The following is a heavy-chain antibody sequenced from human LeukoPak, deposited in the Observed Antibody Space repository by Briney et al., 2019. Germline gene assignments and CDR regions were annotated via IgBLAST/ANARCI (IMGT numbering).Heavy chain of an antibody. CDR3: ARESVPAVAARRGLNY. CDR1: GYTFTSYY. D-gene: IGHD6-6*01. V-gene: IGHV1-2*02. J-gene: IGHJ4*02. CDR2: INPNSGGT. Sequence: ASVKVSCKASGYTFTSYYMHWVRQAPGQGLEWMGWINPNSGGTNYAQKFQGRVTMTRDTSISTVYMEMSRLRSDGTAVYYCARESVPAVAARRGLNYWGQGTLVAVSS.